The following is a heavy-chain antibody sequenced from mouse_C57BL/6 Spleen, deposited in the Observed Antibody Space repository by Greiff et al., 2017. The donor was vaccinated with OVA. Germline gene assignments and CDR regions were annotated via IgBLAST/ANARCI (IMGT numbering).Heavy chain of an antibody. CDR3: ARDGFYAMDY. Sequence: QVQLQQSGAELVRPGASEKLSCKASGYTFTDYYINWVKQRPGQGLEWIARIYPGSGNTYYNEKFKGKATLTAEKSSSTAYMQLSSLTSEDSAVYFCARDGFYAMDYWGQGTSVTVSS. J-gene: IGHJ4*01. CDR2: IYPGSGNT. V-gene: IGHV1-76*01. CDR1: GYTFTDYY. D-gene: IGHD2-3*01.